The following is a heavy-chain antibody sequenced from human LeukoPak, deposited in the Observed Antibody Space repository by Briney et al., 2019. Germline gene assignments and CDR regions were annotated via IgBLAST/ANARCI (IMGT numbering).Heavy chain of an antibody. D-gene: IGHD2-15*01. V-gene: IGHV1-18*01. J-gene: IGHJ6*03. CDR1: GYTFTSYG. Sequence: GASVKVSCKASGYTFTSYGISWVRQAPGQGLEWMGWISAYNGNTNYAQKLQGRVTMTTDTSTSTAYMELRSLRSDDTAVYYCARGVYCSGGSCYPSTYYYYYMDVWGKGTTVTISS. CDR3: ARGVYCSGGSCYPSTYYYYYMDV. CDR2: ISAYNGNT.